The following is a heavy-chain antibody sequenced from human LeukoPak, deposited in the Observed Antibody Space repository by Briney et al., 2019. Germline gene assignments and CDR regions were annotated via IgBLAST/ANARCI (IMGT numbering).Heavy chain of an antibody. D-gene: IGHD3-22*01. J-gene: IGHJ4*02. CDR1: GFTFINYA. CDR2: IDAGNGNT. V-gene: IGHV1-3*01. CDR3: ARLYYHDNSGYPFGVFDY. Sequence: GASVKVSCKASGFTFINYAIHWVRQAPGRGLEWMGWIDAGNGNTKYSQKFQGRVSITRDTSASTAYMELSSLKSEDTAVYYCARLYYHDNSGYPFGVFDYWGQGTLVTVSS.